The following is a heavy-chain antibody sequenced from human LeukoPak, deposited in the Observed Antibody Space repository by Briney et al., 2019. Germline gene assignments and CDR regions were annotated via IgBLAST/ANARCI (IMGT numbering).Heavy chain of an antibody. CDR1: GGSISSHY. Sequence: PSETLSLTCTVSGGSISSHYWSWIRQPPGKGLEWIGYIYYSGSTNYNPSLKSRVTISVDTSKNQFSLKLSSVTAADTAVYYCARRRVDTSMVHDAFDIWGQGTTVIVSS. CDR2: IYYSGST. J-gene: IGHJ3*02. D-gene: IGHD5-18*01. CDR3: ARRRVDTSMVHDAFDI. V-gene: IGHV4-59*11.